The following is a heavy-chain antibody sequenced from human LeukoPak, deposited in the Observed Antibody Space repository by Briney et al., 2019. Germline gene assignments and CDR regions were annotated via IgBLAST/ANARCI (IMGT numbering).Heavy chain of an antibody. CDR3: AGAVYCGGDCYLAFDY. D-gene: IGHD2-21*02. CDR1: GGSISSGGYY. Sequence: PSETLSLTCTVSGGSISSGGYYWSWIRQHPGKGLEWIGYIYYSGSTYYNPSLKSRATISVDTSKNQFSLKLSSVTAADTAVYYCAGAVYCGGDCYLAFDYWGQGTLVTVSS. CDR2: IYYSGST. J-gene: IGHJ4*02. V-gene: IGHV4-31*03.